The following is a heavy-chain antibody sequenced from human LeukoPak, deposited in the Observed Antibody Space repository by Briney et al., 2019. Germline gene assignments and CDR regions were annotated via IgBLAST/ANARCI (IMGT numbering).Heavy chain of an antibody. D-gene: IGHD5-24*01. Sequence: GGSLRLSCAASGFTFSSYEMNWVRQAPGKGLEWVSYISSSGSTIYYADSVKGRFTISRDNAKNSLYLQVNSLRADDTAVYYCARDFSLQLFDYWGQGALVTVFS. V-gene: IGHV3-48*03. CDR1: GFTFSSYE. CDR3: ARDFSLQLFDY. CDR2: ISSSGSTI. J-gene: IGHJ4*02.